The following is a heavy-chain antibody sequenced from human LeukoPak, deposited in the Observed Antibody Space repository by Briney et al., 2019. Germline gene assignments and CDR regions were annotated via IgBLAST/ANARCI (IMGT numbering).Heavy chain of an antibody. Sequence: RSGGSLRLSCAASGFTVSSNYMSWVRQAPGKGLEWVSVIYSGGSTYYADSVKGRFTISRHNTKNTLYLQMNSLRAEDTAVYYCSSSSPTSYTDYWGQGTLVTVSS. J-gene: IGHJ4*02. D-gene: IGHD6-13*01. CDR1: GFTVSSNY. V-gene: IGHV3-53*04. CDR3: SSSSPTSYTDY. CDR2: IYSGGST.